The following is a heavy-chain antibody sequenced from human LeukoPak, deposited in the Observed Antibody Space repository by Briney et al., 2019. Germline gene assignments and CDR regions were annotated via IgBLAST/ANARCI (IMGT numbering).Heavy chain of an antibody. CDR2: ISGSGGST. V-gene: IGHV3-23*01. J-gene: IGHJ4*02. Sequence: GGSLRLSCAASGFSVRGNNMNWVRQAPGKGLEWVSAISGSGGSTYYADSVKGRFTISRDNSKNTLYLQMNSLRAEDTAVYYCANGLDYYDSSGYYYDPHPGFDYWGQGTLVTVSS. D-gene: IGHD3-22*01. CDR3: ANGLDYYDSSGYYYDPHPGFDY. CDR1: GFSVRGNN.